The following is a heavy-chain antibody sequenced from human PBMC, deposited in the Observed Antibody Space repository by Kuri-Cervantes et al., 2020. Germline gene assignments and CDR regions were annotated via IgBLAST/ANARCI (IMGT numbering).Heavy chain of an antibody. J-gene: IGHJ5*02. CDR2: IYHSGST. D-gene: IGHD3-10*01. V-gene: IGHV4-30-2*01. Sequence: SETLSLTCAVSGGSISSGGYSWSRVRQPPGKGLEWIGYIYHSGSTYYNPSLKSRVTISVDRSKNQFSLKLSSVTAADTAVYYCARGRWKRQVRGPNWFDPWGQGTLVTVSS. CDR3: ARGRWKRQVRGPNWFDP. CDR1: GGSISSGGYS.